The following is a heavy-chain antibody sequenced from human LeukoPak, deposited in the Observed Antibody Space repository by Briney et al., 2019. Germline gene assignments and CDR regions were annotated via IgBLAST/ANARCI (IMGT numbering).Heavy chain of an antibody. CDR2: LSRGGGSA. CDR1: GFPFNMFA. Sequence: GGSLRLSCTGSGFPFNMFAMNWVRQAPGQGLEWVSGLSRGGGSANYADSVKGRFTISRDPSKNMAFLQMNDLRHEDTAVYYCTKEQRIRHCSEGVCMEGYYFDYWGQGSLVTVSS. D-gene: IGHD2-8*01. CDR3: TKEQRIRHCSEGVCMEGYYFDY. J-gene: IGHJ4*02. V-gene: IGHV3-23*01.